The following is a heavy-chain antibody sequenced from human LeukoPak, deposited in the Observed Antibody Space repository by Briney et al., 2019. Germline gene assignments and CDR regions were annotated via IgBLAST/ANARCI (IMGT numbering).Heavy chain of an antibody. CDR1: VGTFSSYA. Sequence: SVKVSCKASVGTFSSYAISCVRQAPGQGLEWMGGIIPIFGTANYAQKFQGRVTITADESTSTAYMELSSLRSEDTAVYYCARVEGLRGYYYYMDVWGKGTTATVSS. V-gene: IGHV1-69*13. D-gene: IGHD4-17*01. J-gene: IGHJ6*03. CDR2: IIPIFGTA. CDR3: ARVEGLRGYYYYMDV.